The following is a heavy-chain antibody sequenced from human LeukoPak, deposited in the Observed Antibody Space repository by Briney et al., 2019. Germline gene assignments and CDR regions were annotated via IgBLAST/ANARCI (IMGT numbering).Heavy chain of an antibody. CDR3: ASTVTKGYYYYMDV. CDR1: GFTFSNYW. D-gene: IGHD4-17*01. J-gene: IGHJ6*03. CDR2: IKQDGSEK. Sequence: PGGSLRLSCAASGFTFSNYWMSWVRQAPGKGLEWVANIKQDGSEKYYVDSVKGRFTISRDNAKNSLYLQMNSLRAEDTAVYYCASTVTKGYYYYMDVWGKGTTVTVSS. V-gene: IGHV3-7*01.